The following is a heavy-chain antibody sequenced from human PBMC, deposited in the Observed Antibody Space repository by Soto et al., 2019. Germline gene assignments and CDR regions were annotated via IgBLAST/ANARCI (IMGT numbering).Heavy chain of an antibody. V-gene: IGHV4-31*03. CDR1: GGSINSGGYY. Sequence: QVQLQESGPGLVKPSQTLSLTCTVSGGSINSGGYYWSWIRQHPGKGLEGIGNMYYSGNAYYNPSLKSRITISVDTSKNQLSLKLRSVTAADTAVYYCARARTFYSDSSGFWYFDPWGRGTLVTVSS. D-gene: IGHD3-22*01. CDR2: MYYSGNA. J-gene: IGHJ2*01. CDR3: ARARTFYSDSSGFWYFDP.